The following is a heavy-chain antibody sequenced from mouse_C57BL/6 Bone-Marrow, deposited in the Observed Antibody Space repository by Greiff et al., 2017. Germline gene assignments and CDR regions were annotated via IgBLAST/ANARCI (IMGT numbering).Heavy chain of an antibody. CDR1: GFSFTTYA. CDR3: VRRGYFDV. CDR2: IRSKSNSYAT. J-gene: IGHJ1*03. V-gene: IGHV10-1*01. Sequence: EVKLVESGGGLVQPKGSLKLSCAASGFSFTTYAMNWVRQAPGKGFEWVARIRSKSNSYATYSADSVKDRFTISRDDSESMLYLQMNNLKTEDTAMYYCVRRGYFDVWGTGTTVTVSS.